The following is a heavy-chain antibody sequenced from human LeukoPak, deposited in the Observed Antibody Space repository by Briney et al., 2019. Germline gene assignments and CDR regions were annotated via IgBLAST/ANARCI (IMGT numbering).Heavy chain of an antibody. CDR3: ARHIGWYYRFDP. Sequence: SETLSLTCALHGGSFSGYYWNWIREPPGKALEWIGEINHSGSTNYNPSLKSRVTISVDTSKNQFSLKLSSVTAADTAVYYCARHIGWYYRFDPWGQGTLVTVSS. CDR2: INHSGST. D-gene: IGHD2-15*01. CDR1: GGSFSGYY. V-gene: IGHV4-34*01. J-gene: IGHJ5*02.